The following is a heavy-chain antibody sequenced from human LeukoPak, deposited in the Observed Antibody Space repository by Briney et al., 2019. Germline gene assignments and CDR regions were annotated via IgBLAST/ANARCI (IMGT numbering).Heavy chain of an antibody. D-gene: IGHD5-18*01. V-gene: IGHV1-2*02. J-gene: IGHJ4*02. CDR2: INPNSGGT. CDR1: GYTFTGYY. Sequence: ASVKVSCKASGYTFTGYYMHWVRQAPGQGLEWMGWINPNSGGTNYAQKFQGRVTMTRDTSISTVYMELSRLRSDDTAVYYCARDLGFDTAYDFDYWGQGTLVTVSS. CDR3: ARDLGFDTAYDFDY.